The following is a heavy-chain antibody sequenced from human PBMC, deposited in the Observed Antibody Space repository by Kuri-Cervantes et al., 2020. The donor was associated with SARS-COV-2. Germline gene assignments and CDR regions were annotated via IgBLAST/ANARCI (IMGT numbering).Heavy chain of an antibody. D-gene: IGHD2-21*01. J-gene: IGHJ3*01. CDR3: ARASTSVYGVLIALFSSNAFDV. CDR2: IYYSGST. V-gene: IGHV4-61*01. CDR1: GGSVSSGSYN. Sequence: GSLRLSCTVSGGSVSSGSYNWSWIRQPPGKGLEWIGYIYYSGSTNYNPSLKSRVTISVDKSKNQFSLEVTSMAAADTAVYYCARASTSVYGVLIALFSSNAFDVWGQGTMVTVSS.